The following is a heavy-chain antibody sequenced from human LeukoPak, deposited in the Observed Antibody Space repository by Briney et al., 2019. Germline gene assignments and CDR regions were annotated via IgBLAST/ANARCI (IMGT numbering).Heavy chain of an antibody. J-gene: IGHJ4*02. CDR1: GGSISSYY. Sequence: SETLSLTCTVSGGSISSYYWSWIRQPPGKGLEWIGYISYSGSTNFNPSLKSRVTISLDTSKNQFSLRLTSVTAADTAVYYCARRVAVTGIYCFDHWGQGTPVTVSS. D-gene: IGHD6-19*01. CDR2: ISYSGST. V-gene: IGHV4-59*08. CDR3: ARRVAVTGIYCFDH.